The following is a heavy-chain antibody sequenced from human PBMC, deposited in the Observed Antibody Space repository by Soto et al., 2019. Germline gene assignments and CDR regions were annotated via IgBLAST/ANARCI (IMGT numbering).Heavy chain of an antibody. Sequence: QVQLVQSGAEVKEPGASVKVSCKASGYTFTTYGISWVRQAPGQGLEWMGWINAYNSNTNYAQNLQGRVTMTTDTATSTTYMELRSPKSDDTAVYYCARDPVAGTYFDYWGQGNLGTGSS. CDR2: INAYNSNT. D-gene: IGHD6-19*01. CDR1: GYTFTTYG. CDR3: ARDPVAGTYFDY. V-gene: IGHV1-18*01. J-gene: IGHJ4*02.